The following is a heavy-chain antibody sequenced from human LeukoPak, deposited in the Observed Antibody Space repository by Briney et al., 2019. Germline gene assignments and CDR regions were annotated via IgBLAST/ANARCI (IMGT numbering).Heavy chain of an antibody. D-gene: IGHD2-2*01. J-gene: IGHJ4*02. CDR1: GYTFATYW. CDR2: IYPGDSLT. V-gene: IGHV5-51*01. CDR3: VRHLSDITSCPNY. Sequence: KIGESLKISCKGAGYTFATYWIGWGRQMPGKVLEWMGIIYPGDSLTTYSPAFQGQVTISADKSISTSYLQWSSLKASDTAIYYCVRHLSDITSCPNYWGPGTLITVAS.